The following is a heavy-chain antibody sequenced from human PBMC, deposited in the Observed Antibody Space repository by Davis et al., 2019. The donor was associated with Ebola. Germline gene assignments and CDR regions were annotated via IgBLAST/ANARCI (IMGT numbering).Heavy chain of an antibody. CDR1: GGSVSSGSYY. CDR2: IYYSGST. J-gene: IGHJ6*02. Sequence: MPSETLSLTCTVSGGSVSSGSYYWTWIRQPPEKGLEWIGYIYYSGSTNYNPSLKSRVTISVDKSKNQFSLKLSSVTAADTAVYYCARVQRFYGMDVWGQGTTVTVSS. D-gene: IGHD6-25*01. CDR3: ARVQRFYGMDV. V-gene: IGHV4-61*01.